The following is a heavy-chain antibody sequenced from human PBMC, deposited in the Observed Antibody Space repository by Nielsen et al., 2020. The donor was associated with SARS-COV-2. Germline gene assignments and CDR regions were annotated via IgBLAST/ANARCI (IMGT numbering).Heavy chain of an antibody. CDR2: IKLDGSEK. Sequence: GESLKISCVVSGFNIRGYWMTWVRQAPGKGLEWVGNIKLDGSEKYYVDSVKGRFTISRDNARNTLYLQMNSLRVEDTAVYYCARDYEMGRNYYYYGMDVWGQGTTVTVSS. D-gene: IGHD5-24*01. CDR3: ARDYEMGRNYYYYGMDV. V-gene: IGHV3-7*01. CDR1: GFNIRGYW. J-gene: IGHJ6*02.